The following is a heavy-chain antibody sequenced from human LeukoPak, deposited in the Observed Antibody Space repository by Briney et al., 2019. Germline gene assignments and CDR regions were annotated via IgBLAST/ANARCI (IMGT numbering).Heavy chain of an antibody. V-gene: IGHV3-74*01. J-gene: IGHJ4*02. CDR1: GFTFSSYW. Sequence: GGSLRLSCAASGFTFSSYWMHWVRQAPGKGLVWVSRIQTDGSSTNYADSVKGRFTISRDDAKNTLYLQMNSLRAEDTAVYYCARDYGGSSPFDYWGQGTLVTVSS. CDR2: IQTDGSST. D-gene: IGHD4-23*01. CDR3: ARDYGGSSPFDY.